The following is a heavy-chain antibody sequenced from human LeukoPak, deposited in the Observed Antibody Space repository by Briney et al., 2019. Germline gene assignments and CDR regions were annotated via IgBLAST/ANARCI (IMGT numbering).Heavy chain of an antibody. CDR2: ISAYNGNT. CDR3: AADDQQLIL. Sequence: ASVKVSCKASGYTFTSYGISWVRQAPGQGLEWMGWISAYNGNTNYAQRFQERVIITRDMSTKTVYMELSSLKSEDTAVYYCAADDQQLILWGQGTLVAVSS. J-gene: IGHJ4*02. CDR1: GYTFTSYG. D-gene: IGHD2/OR15-2a*01. V-gene: IGHV1-18*01.